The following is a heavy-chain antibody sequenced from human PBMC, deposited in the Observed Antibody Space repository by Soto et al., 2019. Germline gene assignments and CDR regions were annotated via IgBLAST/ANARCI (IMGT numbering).Heavy chain of an antibody. CDR2: ISYDGSNK. Sequence: GGSLRLSCAASGFTFSSYAMHWVRQAPGKGLEWVAVISYDGSNKYYADSVKGRFTISRDNSKNTLYLQMNSLRAEDTAVYYCARGDYYDSSGYYLFLLGYWGQGTLVTV. CDR1: GFTFSSYA. J-gene: IGHJ4*02. V-gene: IGHV3-30-3*01. CDR3: ARGDYYDSSGYYLFLLGY. D-gene: IGHD3-22*01.